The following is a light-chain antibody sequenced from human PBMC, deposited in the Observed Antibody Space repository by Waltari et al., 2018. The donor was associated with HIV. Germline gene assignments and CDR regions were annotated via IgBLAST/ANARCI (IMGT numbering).Light chain of an antibody. CDR3: LQHKSYPRT. Sequence: DIQMTQSPSSLSASVGDRVTITCRASPDIGNALGWYQQKPGQAPQRLIYSAFTLQSGVPSRFSGRGSGMEFTLTINGLQSDDVATYYCLQHKSYPRTFGRGTKVE. V-gene: IGKV1-17*01. CDR2: SAF. CDR1: PDIGNA. J-gene: IGKJ1*01.